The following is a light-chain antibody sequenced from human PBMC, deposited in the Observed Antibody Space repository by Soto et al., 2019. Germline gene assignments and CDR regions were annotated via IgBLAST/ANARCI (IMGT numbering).Light chain of an antibody. CDR3: SSYAGSNNFV. Sequence: QSVLTQPPSASGSPGQSVTISCTGTSSDVGGYNYVSWYQQHPGKAPKLMIYDVIKRPSGVPDRFSGSKYGNTASLTVSGLQAEDEADYYCSSYAGSNNFVFGTGTKVTVL. V-gene: IGLV2-8*01. J-gene: IGLJ1*01. CDR1: SSDVGGYNY. CDR2: DVI.